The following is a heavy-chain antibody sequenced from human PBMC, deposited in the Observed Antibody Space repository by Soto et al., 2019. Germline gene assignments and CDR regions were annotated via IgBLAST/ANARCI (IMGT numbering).Heavy chain of an antibody. CDR3: ARDPSRVTMVRGAPQGWFDP. Sequence: SVKVSCKASGGTFSSYAISWVRQAPGQGLEWMGGIIPIFGTANYAQKFQGRVTITADKSTSTAYMELSSLRSEDTAVYYCARDPSRVTMVRGAPQGWFDPWGQGALVTVPQ. D-gene: IGHD3-10*01. V-gene: IGHV1-69*06. CDR2: IIPIFGTA. CDR1: GGTFSSYA. J-gene: IGHJ5*02.